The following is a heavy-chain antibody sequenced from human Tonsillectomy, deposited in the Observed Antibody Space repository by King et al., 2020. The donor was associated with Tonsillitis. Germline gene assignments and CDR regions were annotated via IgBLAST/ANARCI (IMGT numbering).Heavy chain of an antibody. CDR1: GYTFTDYF. J-gene: IGHJ6*03. Sequence: QLVQSGAEVKKPGASVKVSCKASGYTFTDYFMHWVRQAPGQGLEWMGWINPNSGSTNYAQKFQGRVTMTRDTSISTAYMELSRLRSDDTAVYYCAREGNGALYYYMDVWGKGTTVTVSS. CDR3: AREGNGALYYYMDV. V-gene: IGHV1-2*02. D-gene: IGHD2-8*01. CDR2: INPNSGST.